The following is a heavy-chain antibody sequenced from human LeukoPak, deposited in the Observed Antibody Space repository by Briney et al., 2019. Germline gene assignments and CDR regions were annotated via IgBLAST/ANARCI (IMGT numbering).Heavy chain of an antibody. J-gene: IGHJ4*02. V-gene: IGHV4-30-2*01. CDR2: IYHSGST. CDR3: ASLSGYSSGWYEGQFDY. D-gene: IGHD6-19*01. Sequence: SETLSLTCAVSGGSISSGGYCWSWIRQPPGKGLEWIGYIYHSGSTYYNPSLKSRVTISVDTSKNQFSLRLSSVTAADTAVYYCASLSGYSSGWYEGQFDYWGQGTLVTVSS. CDR1: GGSISSGGYC.